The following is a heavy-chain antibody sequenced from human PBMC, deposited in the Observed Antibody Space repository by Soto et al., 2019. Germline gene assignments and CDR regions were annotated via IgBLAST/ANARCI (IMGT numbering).Heavy chain of an antibody. V-gene: IGHV3-30-3*01. D-gene: IGHD3-9*01. CDR2: ISYDGSNK. CDR1: GFTFSSYA. J-gene: IGHJ4*01. CDR3: ARVFDTYYFDL. Sequence: GGSLRLSCAASGFTFSSYAMHWVRQAPGKGLEWVAVISYDGSNKYYADSVKGRFTISRDNSKNTLYLQMNSLRAEDTAVYYCARVFDTYYFDLWGQGNMVTVSS.